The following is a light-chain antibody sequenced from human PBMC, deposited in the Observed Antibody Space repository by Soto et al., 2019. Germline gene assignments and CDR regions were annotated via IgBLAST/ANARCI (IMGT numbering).Light chain of an antibody. CDR2: DAS. Sequence: EIVLTQSPGTLSLSPGERATLSCRASQSVSYYLAWYQQKPGQAPRLLIYDASSRATGVPDRFSGSGSGTDFTLTISRLEPEDFAVYYCQHCKPYGASPPRTFGGGTKVEIK. CDR1: QSVSYY. V-gene: IGKV3-20*01. J-gene: IGKJ4*01. CDR3: QHCKPYGASPPRT.